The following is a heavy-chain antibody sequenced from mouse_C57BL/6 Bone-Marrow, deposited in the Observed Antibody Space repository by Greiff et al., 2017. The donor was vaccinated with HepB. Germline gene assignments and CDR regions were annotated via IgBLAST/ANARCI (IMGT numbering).Heavy chain of an antibody. D-gene: IGHD2-3*01. V-gene: IGHV5-6*02. CDR1: GFTFSSYG. J-gene: IGHJ3*01. Sequence: DVMLVESGGDLVKPGGSLKLSCAASGFTFSSYGMSWVRQTPDKRLEWVATISSGGSYTYYPDSVKGRFTISRDNAKNTLYLQMSGLKSEDTAMYYCARYDGTYWGQGTLVTVSA. CDR3: ARYDGTY. CDR2: ISSGGSYT.